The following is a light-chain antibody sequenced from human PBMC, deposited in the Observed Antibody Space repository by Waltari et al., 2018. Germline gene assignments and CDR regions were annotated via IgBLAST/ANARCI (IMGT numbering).Light chain of an antibody. CDR2: KVA. V-gene: IGKV2-30*02. Sequence: VVLIQSPLSLPVTLGQPPSIPCKSSQSLVHSDGNTYLAGLQQRPAQSPRRLIYKVANRESGVPDRFSASGSGTDFTLKISRVEAEDVGVYYCMQGTHWPLTFGGGTKVEIK. CDR3: MQGTHWPLT. J-gene: IGKJ4*01. CDR1: QSLVHSDGNTY.